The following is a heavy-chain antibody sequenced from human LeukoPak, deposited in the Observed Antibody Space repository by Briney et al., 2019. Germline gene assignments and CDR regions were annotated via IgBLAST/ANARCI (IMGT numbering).Heavy chain of an antibody. V-gene: IGHV5-51*01. CDR3: ARSSIAARSDY. Sequence: GESLKISCKGSGYNFTNYWIGWVRQMPGKGLEWMGIIYPGDSDTTYSPSFQGQVTISADKSISTAYLQWSSLKASDTAMYYCARSSIAARSDYWGQGTLVTVSS. CDR2: IYPGDSDT. CDR1: GYNFTNYW. D-gene: IGHD6-6*01. J-gene: IGHJ4*02.